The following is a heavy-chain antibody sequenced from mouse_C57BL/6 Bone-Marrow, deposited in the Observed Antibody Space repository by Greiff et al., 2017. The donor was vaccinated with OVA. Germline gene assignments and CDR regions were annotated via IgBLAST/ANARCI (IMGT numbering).Heavy chain of an antibody. Sequence: QVQLKQPGAELVKPGASVKMSCKASGYTFTSYWITWVKQRPGQGLEWIGDIYPGSGSTNYNEKFKSKATLTVDTSSSTAYMLLSSLTSEAAAVYYCARWGFYAMDYWGQGTSVTVTS. CDR1: GYTFTSYW. V-gene: IGHV1-55*01. J-gene: IGHJ4*01. CDR2: IYPGSGST. CDR3: ARWGFYAMDY.